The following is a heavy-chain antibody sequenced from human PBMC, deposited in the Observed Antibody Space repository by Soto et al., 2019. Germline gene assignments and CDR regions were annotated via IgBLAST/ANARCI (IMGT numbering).Heavy chain of an antibody. Sequence: QLVESGGGLFQAGGSTRLSCLVSGFTVGNFDMAWVRQAPGKGLEWASIIQTGDATYYSDSAQGRFTISRDNSKNTVYLQMNSLRVEDTGVYSCVRVLYDSGVVDFWGQGSLITVS. V-gene: IGHV3-53*01. CDR2: IQTGDAT. D-gene: IGHD5-12*01. CDR3: VRVLYDSGVVDF. CDR1: GFTVGNFD. J-gene: IGHJ4*02.